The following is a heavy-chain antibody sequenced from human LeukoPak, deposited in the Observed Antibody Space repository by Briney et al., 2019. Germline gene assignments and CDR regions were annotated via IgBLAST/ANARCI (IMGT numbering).Heavy chain of an antibody. CDR2: IYSGGST. V-gene: IGHV3-66*01. J-gene: IGHJ4*02. CDR3: VRDHSSGWYFDY. CDR1: GFTVSSNY. Sequence: GGSLRLSCAASGFTVSSNYMSWVRQAPGKGLEWVSVIYSGGSTYYADSVKGRFTISRDNSKNTLYLQMNSLRAEDTAVYYCVRDHSSGWYFDYWGQGTLVTVSS. D-gene: IGHD6-19*01.